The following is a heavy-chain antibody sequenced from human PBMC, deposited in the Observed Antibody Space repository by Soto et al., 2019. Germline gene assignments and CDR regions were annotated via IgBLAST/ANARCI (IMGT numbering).Heavy chain of an antibody. CDR1: GFTFSSYW. CDR2: IKQDGSEK. V-gene: IGHV3-7*01. CDR3: AREGAYYYYYMDV. J-gene: IGHJ6*03. Sequence: GGSLRLSCAASGFTFSSYWMSWVRQAPGKGLEWVANIKQDGSEKYYVDSVKGRFTISRDNAKNSLYLQMNSLRAEDTAVYYCAREGAYYYYYMDVWGKGTTVTVSS.